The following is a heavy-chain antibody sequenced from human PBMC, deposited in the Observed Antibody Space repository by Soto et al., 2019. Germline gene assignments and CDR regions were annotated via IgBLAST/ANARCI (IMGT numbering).Heavy chain of an antibody. J-gene: IGHJ3*02. CDR3: ARTKTGYAFDI. D-gene: IGHD2-8*01. Sequence: SETLSLTCTVSGGSISGYYWTWIRQPPGKGLEWIGFIYYRGNTNYNPSLKSRVTISLDTSKNHFALKLSSVTAADTAVYYCARTKTGYAFDIWGQGTMVTVSS. CDR2: IYYRGNT. V-gene: IGHV4-59*08. CDR1: GGSISGYY.